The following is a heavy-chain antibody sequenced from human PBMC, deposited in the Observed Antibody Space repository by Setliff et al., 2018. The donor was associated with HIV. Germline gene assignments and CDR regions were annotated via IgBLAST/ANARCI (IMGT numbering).Heavy chain of an antibody. Sequence: GGSLRLSCATSGFTFDSYSIIWVRQAPGKGLEWVSYISGLGGGTICYADSVRGRFTISRDDAEKSVYLQMNSLRAEDTAVYYCARAGVVEGYYYYYYMDVWGKGTTVTVSS. CDR1: GFTFDSYS. D-gene: IGHD2-15*01. J-gene: IGHJ6*03. V-gene: IGHV3-48*01. CDR3: ARAGVVEGYYYYYYMDV. CDR2: ISGLGGGTI.